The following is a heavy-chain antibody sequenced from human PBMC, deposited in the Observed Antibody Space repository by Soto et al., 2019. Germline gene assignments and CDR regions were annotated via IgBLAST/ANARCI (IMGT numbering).Heavy chain of an antibody. D-gene: IGHD3-22*01. CDR3: ARDFRTYYDSSDYLCY. CDR1: GFTFSSYG. J-gene: IGHJ4*02. Sequence: PGGSLRLSCAAAGFTFSSYGMNWVRQAPGKGLEWVSSISSSASYIYYTDSVKGRFTISRDNAKNSLYLQMNSLRAEDTAVYFCARDFRTYYDSSDYLCYWGQGTLVTVSS. CDR2: ISSSASYI. V-gene: IGHV3-21*01.